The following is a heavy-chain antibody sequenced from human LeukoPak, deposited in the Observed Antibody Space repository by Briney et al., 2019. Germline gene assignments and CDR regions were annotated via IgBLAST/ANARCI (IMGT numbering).Heavy chain of an antibody. CDR3: ARGPGGRRGYHPLEDYYYYYYMDV. J-gene: IGHJ6*03. Sequence: ASVKVSCKASGYTFTSYGINWVRQAPGQGLEWMGWISAYNGNTKYAQKLQGRVTMTTDTSTSTAYMELRSLRSGDTAVYYCARGPGGRRGYHPLEDYYYYYYMDVWGKGTTVTVSS. CDR2: ISAYNGNT. D-gene: IGHD3-22*01. CDR1: GYTFTSYG. V-gene: IGHV1-18*01.